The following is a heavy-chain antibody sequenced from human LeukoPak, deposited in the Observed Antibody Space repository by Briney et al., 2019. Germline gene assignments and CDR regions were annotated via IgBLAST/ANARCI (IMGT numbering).Heavy chain of an antibody. V-gene: IGHV4-34*01. CDR1: GGSVSGYY. J-gene: IGHJ5*02. CDR2: INHSEST. Sequence: KPSEPLSLTCAVYGGSVSGYYWSWIRQPPGKGLEWIGEINHSESTNYNPSLKSRVTMSVDTSKNQFSLKLTSVTAADTAVYYCARGRYDFYSGQSPFDPWGQGTLVTVSS. D-gene: IGHD3/OR15-3a*01. CDR3: ARGRYDFYSGQSPFDP.